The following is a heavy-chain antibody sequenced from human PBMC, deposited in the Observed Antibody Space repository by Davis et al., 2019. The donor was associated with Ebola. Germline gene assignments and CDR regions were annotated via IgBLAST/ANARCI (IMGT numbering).Heavy chain of an antibody. CDR3: ASLRRTITGMDDAFDI. CDR2: IYPGDSDT. J-gene: IGHJ3*02. V-gene: IGHV5-51*01. D-gene: IGHD1-20*01. Sequence: KVSCKDSGNSFTSYWIGWVRRMPGKGLEWVGIIYPGDSDTRYSPSFQGQVTISGDKSINTAYLQWSSLKASDTAMYYCASLRRTITGMDDAFDIWGQGTMVTVSS. CDR1: GNSFTSYW.